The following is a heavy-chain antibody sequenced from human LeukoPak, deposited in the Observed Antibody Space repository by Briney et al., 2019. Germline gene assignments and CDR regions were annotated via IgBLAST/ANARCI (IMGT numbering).Heavy chain of an antibody. J-gene: IGHJ3*02. CDR2: IYYSGST. Sequence: SETLSLTCTVSGGSISSGGYYWSWIRQHPGKGLEWIGYIYYSGSTYYNPSLKSRVTISVDTSKNQFSLKLSSVTAADTAVYYCARDYDSSGYGSHAFDIWGQGTMVTVSS. D-gene: IGHD3-22*01. V-gene: IGHV4-31*03. CDR3: ARDYDSSGYGSHAFDI. CDR1: GGSISSGGYY.